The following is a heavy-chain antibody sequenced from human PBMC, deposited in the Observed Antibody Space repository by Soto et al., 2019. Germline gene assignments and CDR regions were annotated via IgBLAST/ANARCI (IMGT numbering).Heavy chain of an antibody. V-gene: IGHV3-21*01. CDR2: ISTDSNYI. CDR3: ATNIVVVVAAIDS. CDR1: GFTFSNRG. Sequence: PGGSLRLSCVASGFTFSNRGMNWVRQAPGKGLEWVSSISTDSNYIYYADSVKGRFTVSRDNAKKSLYLQINSLRAEDTAVYYCATNIVVVVAAIDSWGQGALVTVSS. J-gene: IGHJ4*02. D-gene: IGHD2-15*01.